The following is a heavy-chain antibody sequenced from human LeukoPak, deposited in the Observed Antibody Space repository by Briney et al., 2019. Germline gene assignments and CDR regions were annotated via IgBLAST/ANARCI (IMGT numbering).Heavy chain of an antibody. J-gene: IGHJ6*03. Sequence: ASVKVSCKASGYTFTSYDINWVRQATGQGLEWMGWMTPNSGNTGYAQKFQGRVTITRNTSISTAYMELSSLRSEDTAVYYCARPAGDSSGYSGSYYMDVWGKGTTVIVSS. CDR2: MTPNSGNT. CDR3: ARPAGDSSGYSGSYYMDV. CDR1: GYTFTSYD. D-gene: IGHD3-22*01. V-gene: IGHV1-8*03.